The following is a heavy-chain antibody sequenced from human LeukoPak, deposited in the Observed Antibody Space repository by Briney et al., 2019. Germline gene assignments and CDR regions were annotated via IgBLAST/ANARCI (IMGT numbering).Heavy chain of an antibody. CDR2: IIPILGIA. J-gene: IGHJ4*02. CDR3: ARDHEDTAMVTGY. V-gene: IGHV1-69*10. Sequence: SVTVSCKASGGTFSSYAISWVRQAPGQGLEWMGRIIPILGIANYAQKFQGRVTITADKSTSTAYMELSSLRSEDTAVYYCARDHEDTAMVTGYWGQGTLVTVSS. CDR1: GGTFSSYA. D-gene: IGHD5-18*01.